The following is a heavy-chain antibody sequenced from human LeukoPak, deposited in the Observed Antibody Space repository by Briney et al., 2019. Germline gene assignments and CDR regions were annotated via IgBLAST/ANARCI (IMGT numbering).Heavy chain of an antibody. CDR1: GGSLSGYY. V-gene: IGHV4-34*03. CDR2: INHSGST. CDR3: GKTDIYFNPIDY. Sequence: SETLSLTCAVYGGSLSGYYWSWIRQPPGKGLEWIGEINHSGSTNYNPSLKSRVTMSIDYSKNQFSLKVSSVTAADTAIYYCGKTDIYFNPIDYWGPGSLVTVSS. D-gene: IGHD3-9*01. J-gene: IGHJ4*02.